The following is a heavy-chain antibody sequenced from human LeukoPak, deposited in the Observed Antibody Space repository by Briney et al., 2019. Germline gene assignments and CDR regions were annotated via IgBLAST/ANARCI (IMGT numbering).Heavy chain of an antibody. Sequence: SETLSLTCSVSGGSISSYYWSWIRQPPGKGLEWIGYIYYSGSTNYNPSLKSRVTISVDTSKNQFSLKLSSVTAADTAVYYCAREGRDGYLSWGQRTLVTVSS. J-gene: IGHJ5*02. D-gene: IGHD5-24*01. CDR3: AREGRDGYLS. V-gene: IGHV4-59*01. CDR2: IYYSGST. CDR1: GGSISSYY.